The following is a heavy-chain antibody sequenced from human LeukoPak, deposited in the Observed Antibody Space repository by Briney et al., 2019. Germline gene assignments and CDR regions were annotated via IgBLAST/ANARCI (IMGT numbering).Heavy chain of an antibody. CDR3: AKGRISGDAGLDY. D-gene: IGHD6-13*01. Sequence: GGSLRLSCAASGLPFSSYAMTSVRQAPGKGVEWVSSISGSGGDTYYGDSVKGRFTISRDNPKNTLYLQVNSLRAEDTAVFYCAKGRISGDAGLDYWGQGTLVTVSS. CDR1: GLPFSSYA. V-gene: IGHV3-23*01. J-gene: IGHJ4*02. CDR2: ISGSGGDT.